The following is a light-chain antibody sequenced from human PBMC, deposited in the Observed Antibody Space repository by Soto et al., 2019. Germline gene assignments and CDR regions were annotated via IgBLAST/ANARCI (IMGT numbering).Light chain of an antibody. CDR1: QSVSSY. J-gene: IGKJ4*01. V-gene: IGKV3-11*01. CDR2: DAS. Sequence: EIVLTQSPATLSLSPGERATLSCRASQSVSSYLAWYQQKPGQAPRLLIYDASNRATGIPARFSGSGSGTDVTLTIRSLEPEDFAVYYCQQRSNLPPLTFGGGTKVEIK. CDR3: QQRSNLPPLT.